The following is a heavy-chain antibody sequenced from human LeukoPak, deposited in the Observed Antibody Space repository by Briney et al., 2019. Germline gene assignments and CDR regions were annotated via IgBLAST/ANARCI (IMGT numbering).Heavy chain of an antibody. CDR3: AKVPVVPAAISSEIDY. V-gene: IGHV3-23*01. CDR1: GFTFSSYA. D-gene: IGHD2-2*02. J-gene: IGHJ4*02. CDR2: ISGSGGST. Sequence: GGSLRLSCAASGFTFSSYAMSWVRQAPGKGLEWVSAISGSGGSTYYADSVKGRFTISRDNSKNTLYLQMNSLRAEDTAVYYCAKVPVVPAAISSEIDYWGQGTLVTVSS.